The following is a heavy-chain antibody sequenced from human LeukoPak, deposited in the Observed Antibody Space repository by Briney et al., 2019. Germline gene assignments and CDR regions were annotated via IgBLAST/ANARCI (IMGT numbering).Heavy chain of an antibody. J-gene: IGHJ6*02. CDR2: ISSSSSYI. CDR1: GFTFSSHS. Sequence: GGSLRLSCAASGFTFSSHSMNWVRQAPGKGLEWVSSISSSSSYIYYADSVKGRFTISRGNAKNSLYLQMNSLRAEDTAVYYCARDWGYYYYYGMDVWGQGTTVTVSS. V-gene: IGHV3-21*01. D-gene: IGHD3-16*01. CDR3: ARDWGYYYYYGMDV.